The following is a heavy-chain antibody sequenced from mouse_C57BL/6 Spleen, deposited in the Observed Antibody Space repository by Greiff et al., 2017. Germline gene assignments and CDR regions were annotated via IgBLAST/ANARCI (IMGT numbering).Heavy chain of an antibody. Sequence: EVQVVESGGGLVQPGGSMKLSCVASGFTFSNYWMNWVRQSPEKGLEWVAQIRLKSDNYATHYAESVKGRFTISRDDSKSSVYLQMNNLRAEDTGIYYCTGGSSYWYFDVWGTGTTVTVSS. D-gene: IGHD1-1*01. CDR3: TGGSSYWYFDV. J-gene: IGHJ1*03. V-gene: IGHV6-3*01. CDR2: IRLKSDNYAT. CDR1: GFTFSNYW.